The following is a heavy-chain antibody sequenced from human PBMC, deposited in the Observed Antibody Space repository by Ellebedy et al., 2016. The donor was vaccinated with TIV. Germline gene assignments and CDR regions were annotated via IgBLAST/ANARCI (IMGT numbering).Heavy chain of an antibody. D-gene: IGHD3-22*01. CDR2: INHSGST. CDR3: ARGLWDYDSSGYYPDV. Sequence: SETLSLXXAVYGGSFSGYYWSWIRQPPGKGLEWIGEINHSGSTNYNPSLKSRVTISVDTSKKQFSLKLSSVTAADTAVYYCARGLWDYDSSGYYPDVWGQGTTVTVSS. V-gene: IGHV4-34*01. J-gene: IGHJ6*02. CDR1: GGSFSGYY.